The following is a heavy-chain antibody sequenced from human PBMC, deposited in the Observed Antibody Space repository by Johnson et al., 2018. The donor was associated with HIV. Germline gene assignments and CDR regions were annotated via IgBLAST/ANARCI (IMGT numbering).Heavy chain of an antibody. CDR3: ARGGVIHDAFDI. V-gene: IGHV3-30*04. D-gene: IGHD3-3*01. Sequence: QVQLVEYGGGVVQPGRSLRLSCAASRFTFSSHAMHWVRQAPGKGLEWVAVISYDGTKKNYADSVKGRFTISRDNSKNTLYLQMNSLRAEDTAVYYCARGGVIHDAFDIWGQGTMVTLSS. CDR2: ISYDGTKK. CDR1: RFTFSSHA. J-gene: IGHJ3*02.